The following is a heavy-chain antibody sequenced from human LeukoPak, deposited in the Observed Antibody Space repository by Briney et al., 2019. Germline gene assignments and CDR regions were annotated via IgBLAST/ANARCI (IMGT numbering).Heavy chain of an antibody. CDR1: GFTFSSYW. V-gene: IGHV3-7*01. J-gene: IGHJ6*02. Sequence: PGGSLRLSCAASGFTFSSYWMSWVRQAPGQGLEWVANIKQDGSEKYYVDSAKGRFTISRDNAKNSLYLQMNSLRAEDTAVYYCARDLFPGVRFDGMDVWGQGTTVTVSS. CDR2: IKQDGSEK. D-gene: IGHD3-10*01. CDR3: ARDLFPGVRFDGMDV.